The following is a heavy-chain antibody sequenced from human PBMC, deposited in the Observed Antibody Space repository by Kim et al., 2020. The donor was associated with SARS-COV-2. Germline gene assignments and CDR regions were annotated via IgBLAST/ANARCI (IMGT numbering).Heavy chain of an antibody. D-gene: IGHD3-22*01. J-gene: IGHJ4*02. Sequence: GGSLRLSCAASGFTFSSYGMHWVRQAPGKGLEWVAVIWYDGSNKYYADSVKGRFTISRDNSKNTLYLQMNSLRVEDTAVYYCAKDIDSSGYRHSSGSGFDYWGQGTLVTVSS. CDR3: AKDIDSSGYRHSSGSGFDY. CDR1: GFTFSSYG. CDR2: IWYDGSNK. V-gene: IGHV3-33*06.